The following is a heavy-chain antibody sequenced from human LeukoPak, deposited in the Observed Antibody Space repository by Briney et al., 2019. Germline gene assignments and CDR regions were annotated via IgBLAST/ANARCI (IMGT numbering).Heavy chain of an antibody. CDR1: GYVFTSHY. CDR3: ARDSYSGYDTTPDY. D-gene: IGHD5-12*01. V-gene: IGHV1-46*01. CDR2: INPSGGST. J-gene: IGHJ4*02. Sequence: ASVKVSCKASGYVFTSHYIHWMRQAPGHGLEWMGMINPSGGSTSYAQKFQGRVTMTRDTSTSTVYLELSSLRSEDTAVYYCARDSYSGYDTTPDYWGKGTLVTVSS.